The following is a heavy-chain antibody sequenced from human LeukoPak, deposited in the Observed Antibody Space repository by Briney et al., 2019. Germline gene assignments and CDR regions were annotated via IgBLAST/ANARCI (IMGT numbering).Heavy chain of an antibody. CDR1: GFTFSSYA. V-gene: IGHV3-23*01. Sequence: GGSLRLSCAASGFTFSSYAMTWVRQAPGKGLEWVSGISSSYGSTYYADSVKGRFTISRDNSKNTLYLQMNSLSAEDTAVYYCAKSSCGSYFSLGCWGQGTLVTVSS. D-gene: IGHD1-26*01. CDR2: ISSSYGST. CDR3: AKSSCGSYFSLGC. J-gene: IGHJ4*02.